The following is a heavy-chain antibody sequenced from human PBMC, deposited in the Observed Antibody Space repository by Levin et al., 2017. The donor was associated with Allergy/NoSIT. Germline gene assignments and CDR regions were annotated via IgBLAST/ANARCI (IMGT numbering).Heavy chain of an antibody. CDR3: AKDYAPERGYDFDY. V-gene: IGHV3-23*03. CDR1: GFTFSSFA. CDR2: IIHSGGNA. Sequence: GESLKISCAAAGFTFSSFAMNWVRQAPGKGLEWVSIIHSGGNAYYADSVKGRFTISRDNSKNTLYLQMDSLRGEDTAVYYCAKDYAPERGYDFDYWGQGTQVTVSS. J-gene: IGHJ4*02. D-gene: IGHD5-12*01.